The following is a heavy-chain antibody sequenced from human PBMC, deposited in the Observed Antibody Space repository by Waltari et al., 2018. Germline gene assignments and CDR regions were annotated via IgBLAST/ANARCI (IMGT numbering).Heavy chain of an antibody. CDR2: ISSSGSTI. Sequence: EVQLVESGGGLVQPGGSLRLSCAASGFTFSRYEMNWVRQAPGKGLEWVSYISSSGSTIYYADSVKGRFTISRDNAKNSLYLQMNSLRAEDTAVYYCCRSTSLYYYYGMDVWGQGTTVTVSS. D-gene: IGHD2-2*01. J-gene: IGHJ6*02. V-gene: IGHV3-48*03. CDR1: GFTFSRYE. CDR3: CRSTSLYYYYGMDV.